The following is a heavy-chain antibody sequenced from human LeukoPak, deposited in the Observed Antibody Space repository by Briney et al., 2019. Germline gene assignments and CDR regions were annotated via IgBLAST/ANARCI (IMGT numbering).Heavy chain of an antibody. Sequence: PSETLSLTCTVSGGSISSGSYYWGWLRQPAGKGLEWIGRIYTSGSTNYNPSLKSRVTISVDTSKNQFSLKLSSVTAADTAVYYCARDRGNHILTGYYVDYWGQGTLVTVSS. D-gene: IGHD3-9*01. CDR2: IYTSGST. V-gene: IGHV4-61*02. CDR3: ARDRGNHILTGYYVDY. CDR1: GGSISSGSYY. J-gene: IGHJ4*02.